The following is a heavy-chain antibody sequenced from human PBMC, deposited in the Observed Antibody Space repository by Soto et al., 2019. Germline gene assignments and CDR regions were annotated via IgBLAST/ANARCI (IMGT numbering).Heavy chain of an antibody. CDR2: INHSGST. D-gene: IGHD5-18*01. CDR3: ARVFTAMVGGKFDY. V-gene: IGHV4-34*01. J-gene: IGHJ4*02. CDR1: GGSFSGYY. Sequence: SETLSLTCAVYGGSFSGYYWSWIRQPPGKGLEWIGEINHSGSTNYNPSLKSRVTISVDTSKNQFSLKLSSVTAADTAVYYCARVFTAMVGGKFDYWGQGTLVTVSS.